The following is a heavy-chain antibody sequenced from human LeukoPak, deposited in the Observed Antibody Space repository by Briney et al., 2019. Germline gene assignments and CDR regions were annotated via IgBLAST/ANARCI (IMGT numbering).Heavy chain of an antibody. V-gene: IGHV3-21*01. CDR3: ARDRSYDLYYFDY. CDR1: GFTFSSYS. D-gene: IGHD5-12*01. J-gene: IGHJ4*02. CDR2: ISRSSNYI. Sequence: GGSLRLSCAASGFTFSSYSMNWVRQAPGKGLEWVSSISRSSNYIHYADSVKGRFTISRDNAKNSLYLQMNSLRAEDTAVYYCARDRSYDLYYFDYWGQGTLVTVSS.